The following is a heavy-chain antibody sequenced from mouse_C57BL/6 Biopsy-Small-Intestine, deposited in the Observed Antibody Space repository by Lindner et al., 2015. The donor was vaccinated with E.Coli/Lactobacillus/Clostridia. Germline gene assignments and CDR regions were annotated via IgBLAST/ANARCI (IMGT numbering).Heavy chain of an antibody. V-gene: IGHV1-19*01. J-gene: IGHJ3*01. CDR1: GYTFTDYY. CDR2: INPYNGGT. CDR3: ARSRDYYGSSYGA. D-gene: IGHD1-1*01. Sequence: QLQESGPVLVKPGASAKMSCKASGYTFTDYYMNWVKQSHGKSLEWIGVINPYNGGTSYNQKFKGKATLTVDKSSSTAYMELNSLTSEDSAVYYCARSRDYYGSSYGAWGQGTLVTVSA.